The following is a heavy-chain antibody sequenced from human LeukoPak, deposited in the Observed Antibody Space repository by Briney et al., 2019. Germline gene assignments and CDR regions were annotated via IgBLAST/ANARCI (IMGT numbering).Heavy chain of an antibody. D-gene: IGHD5-18*01. CDR2: INHNGNVN. V-gene: IGHV3-7*03. J-gene: IGHJ4*02. CDR1: GFTFSSYW. Sequence: GGSLRLSCAASGFTFSSYWMNWARQAPGKGLEWVASINHNGNVNYYVDSVKGRFTISRDNAKNSLYLQMSNLRAEDTDVYYCAREGYNYGFNYWGQGTLVTVSS. CDR3: AREGYNYGFNY.